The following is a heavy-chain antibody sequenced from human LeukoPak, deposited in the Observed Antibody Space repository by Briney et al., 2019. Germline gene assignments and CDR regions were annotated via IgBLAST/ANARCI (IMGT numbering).Heavy chain of an antibody. J-gene: IGHJ3*01. Sequence: GGSLRLSCAASGFTFADSAMHWVRQTPGKGLEWVSGIDWSGRTMVYADSVKGRFTISRDNAKNSLYLEMSSLRAEDMALYYCTKDRSSTLDDAFDLWGQGTMVAVSS. V-gene: IGHV3-9*03. CDR3: TKDRSSTLDDAFDL. CDR1: GFTFADSA. CDR2: IDWSGRTM. D-gene: IGHD2-2*01.